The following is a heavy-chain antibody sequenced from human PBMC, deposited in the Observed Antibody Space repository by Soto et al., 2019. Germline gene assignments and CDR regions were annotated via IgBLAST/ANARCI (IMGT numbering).Heavy chain of an antibody. CDR3: AREQQLGDIDY. D-gene: IGHD6-13*01. CDR1: VFTFISYA. V-gene: IGHV3-23*01. CDR2: ISGSGGSA. Sequence: GWSLRLSCAASVFTFISYAMSWVRQAPGKGLEWVSAISGSGGSAYYADSVKGRFTISRDNSKNTLYLQMNSLRAEDTAVYYCAREQQLGDIDYWGQGTLVTVSS. J-gene: IGHJ4*02.